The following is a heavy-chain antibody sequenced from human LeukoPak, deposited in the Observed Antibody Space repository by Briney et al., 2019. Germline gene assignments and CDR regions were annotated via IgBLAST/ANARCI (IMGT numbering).Heavy chain of an antibody. D-gene: IGHD1-20*01. CDR1: GGSISGSNSY. Sequence: SETLSLTCTVSGGSISGSNSYWGWIRQPPGKGLEWIGEINHSGSTNYNPSLKSRVTISVDTSKNQFSLKLSSVTAADTAVYYCARVGWITGIPEIPTFDYWGQGTLVTVSS. CDR2: INHSGST. CDR3: ARVGWITGIPEIPTFDY. V-gene: IGHV4-39*07. J-gene: IGHJ4*02.